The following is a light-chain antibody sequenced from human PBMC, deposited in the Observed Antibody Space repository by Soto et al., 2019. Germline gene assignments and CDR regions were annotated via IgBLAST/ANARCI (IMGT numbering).Light chain of an antibody. V-gene: IGKV3-20*01. Sequence: ERVMTQSPATLSVSPGGRATLSCRASQSVSSNLAWYQQKPGQAPRLLIYGASNRATGIPDRFSGSGSGTDFTLTISRLEPEDFAVYYCQQYASSPRTFGQGTKVDIK. CDR1: QSVSSN. J-gene: IGKJ1*01. CDR2: GAS. CDR3: QQYASSPRT.